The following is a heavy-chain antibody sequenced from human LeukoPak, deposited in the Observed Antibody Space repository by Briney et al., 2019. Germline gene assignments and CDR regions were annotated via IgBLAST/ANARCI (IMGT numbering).Heavy chain of an antibody. CDR1: GGTFSSYA. CDR2: IIPIFGTA. Sequence: RASVKVSCKASGGTFSSYAISWVRQAPGQGLEWMGGIIPIFGTANYAQKFQGRVTITTDESTSTAYMELSSLRSEGTAVYYCARVRTGGYDYFYYYMDVWGKGTTVTVSS. V-gene: IGHV1-69*05. J-gene: IGHJ6*03. CDR3: ARVRTGGYDYFYYYMDV. D-gene: IGHD5-12*01.